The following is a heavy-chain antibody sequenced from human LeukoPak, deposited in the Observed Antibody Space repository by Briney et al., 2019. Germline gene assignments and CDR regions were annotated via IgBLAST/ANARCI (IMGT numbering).Heavy chain of an antibody. J-gene: IGHJ4*02. CDR1: GYXFTGYF. CDR2: INPNSGGT. V-gene: IGHV1-2*02. Sequence: ASVKVSCKAAGYXFTGYFIHWVRQAPGQGREWMGWINPNSGGTNYAQKFQGRVTMTRDTSISTAYMELSRLRSDDTAVYYCARDEVGIFDYWGQGTLVTVSS. CDR3: ARDEVGIFDY. D-gene: IGHD1-26*01.